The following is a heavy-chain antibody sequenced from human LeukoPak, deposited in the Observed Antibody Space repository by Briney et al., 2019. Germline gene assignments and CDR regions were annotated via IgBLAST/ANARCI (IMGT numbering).Heavy chain of an antibody. CDR2: ISYDGSNK. Sequence: GGSLRLSCAAPGFTFSSYGMHWVRQAPGKGLEWVAVISYDGSNKYYADSVKGRFTISRDNSKNTLYLQMNSLRAEDTAVYYCAKDLLYYYGSASWGQGTLVTVSS. CDR3: AKDLLYYYGSAS. D-gene: IGHD3-10*01. J-gene: IGHJ1*01. CDR1: GFTFSSYG. V-gene: IGHV3-30*18.